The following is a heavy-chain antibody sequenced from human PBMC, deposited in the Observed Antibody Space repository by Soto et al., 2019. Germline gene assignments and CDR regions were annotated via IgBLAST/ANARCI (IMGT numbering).Heavy chain of an antibody. V-gene: IGHV3-23*01. D-gene: IGHD5-12*01. CDR3: TWSLVARDAFDE. J-gene: IGHJ3*01. CDR1: VFTFSTSV. Sequence: GGPLRLSCAASVFTFSTSVMSWVRQAPGKGLQWVSSISGSGDRTYYEDSVKGRFTVSRDNSKNTLYLDMNTVTADDTALYYCTWSLVARDAFDEWGQGKMVTVSS. CDR2: ISGSGDRT.